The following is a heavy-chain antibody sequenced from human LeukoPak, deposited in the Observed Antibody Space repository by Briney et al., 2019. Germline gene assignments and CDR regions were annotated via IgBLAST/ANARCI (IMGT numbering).Heavy chain of an antibody. V-gene: IGHV6-1*01. J-gene: IGHJ4*02. D-gene: IGHD3-10*01. CDR3: AREGLLWFGEFPYYFDY. CDR1: GDSVSSNSAA. CDR2: QYYRSKWYN. Sequence: SRTLSLTCAISGDSVSSNSAAWNWIRQSPSRGLEWLGNQYYRSKWYNDYAVSVKSRITINPDTSKNQFSLQLNSVTPEDTAVYYCAREGLLWFGEFPYYFDYWGQGTLVTVSS.